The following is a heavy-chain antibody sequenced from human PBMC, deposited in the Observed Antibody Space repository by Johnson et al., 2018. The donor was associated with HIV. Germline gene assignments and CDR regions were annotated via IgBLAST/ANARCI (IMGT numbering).Heavy chain of an antibody. J-gene: IGHJ3*02. V-gene: IGHV3-30-3*01. CDR3: ARGDYYDMSGNFIDAFEI. Sequence: QVQLVESGGGVVQPGRSLRLSCAASRFTFSNYALHWVRQAPGMGLEWVAVISHDGSNKYYADSVKGRFTISRDNSKNTLYLQMNSLRAEDTAVYYCARGDYYDMSGNFIDAFEIWGQGTMVTVSS. D-gene: IGHD3-22*01. CDR1: RFTFSNYA. CDR2: ISHDGSNK.